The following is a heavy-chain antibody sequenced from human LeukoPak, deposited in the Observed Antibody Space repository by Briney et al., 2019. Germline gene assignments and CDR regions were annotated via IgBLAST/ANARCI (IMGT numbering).Heavy chain of an antibody. CDR3: AGTYCSGGSCYSELYYYYGMDV. D-gene: IGHD2-15*01. V-gene: IGHV4-59*04. J-gene: IGHJ6*04. CDR2: IYHSGST. CDR1: GGSISSYY. Sequence: KTSETLSLTCTVSGGSISSYYWSWIRQPPGKGLEWIGSIYHSGSTYYNPSLKSRVTISVDTSKNQFSLKLSSVTAADTAVYYCAGTYCSGGSCYSELYYYYGMDVWGKGTTVTVSS.